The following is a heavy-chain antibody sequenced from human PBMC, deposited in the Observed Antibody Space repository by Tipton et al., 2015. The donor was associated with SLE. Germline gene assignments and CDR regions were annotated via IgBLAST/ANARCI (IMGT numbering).Heavy chain of an antibody. J-gene: IGHJ4*02. CDR3: VREHHPRITAFGADC. CDR2: MSQTGIT. D-gene: IGHD3-3*01. Sequence: TLSLTCTVSGYSITGGYYWGWIRQPPGKGLEWIGSMSQTGITYYNPTLMSRVTISGDTSKNQFFLNLDSVTAADTAVYYCVREHHPRITAFGADCWGQGTLVTVPS. V-gene: IGHV4-38-2*02. CDR1: GYSITGGYY.